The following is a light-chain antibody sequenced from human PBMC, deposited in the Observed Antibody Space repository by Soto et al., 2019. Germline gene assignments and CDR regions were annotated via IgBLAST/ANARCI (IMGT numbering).Light chain of an antibody. J-gene: IGLJ3*02. V-gene: IGLV2-14*01. CDR1: SSDVGGHNY. Sequence: QSALTQPASVSGSPGQSITISCTGTSSDVGGHNYVSWYQQQPGKAPKVMIYEVSNRPSGVSNRFSGSKSGNTASLTISGLQAEDEADYYCSSYTSSSTLVFGGGTKLTVL. CDR3: SSYTSSSTLV. CDR2: EVS.